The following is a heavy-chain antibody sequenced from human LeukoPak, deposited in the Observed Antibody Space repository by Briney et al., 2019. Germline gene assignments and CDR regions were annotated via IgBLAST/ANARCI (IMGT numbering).Heavy chain of an antibody. Sequence: GASVKVSCKASGGTFSSYTIIWVRQAPGQGLEWVGRIIPILGIANYAQKFQGRVTITADKSTSTAYMVLSSLRSEDTAVYYCARVYSSSLNYWGQGTLVTVSS. V-gene: IGHV1-69*02. J-gene: IGHJ4*02. CDR2: IIPILGIA. D-gene: IGHD6-13*01. CDR3: ARVYSSSLNY. CDR1: GGTFSSYT.